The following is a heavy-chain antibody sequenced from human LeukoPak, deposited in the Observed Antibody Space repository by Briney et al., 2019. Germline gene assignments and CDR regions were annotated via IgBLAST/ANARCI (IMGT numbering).Heavy chain of an antibody. J-gene: IGHJ4*02. Sequence: GGSLRLSCAASQFSISYDWMHWVRQAPGKGLEWVASIKEDGRDIHYLDSVKGRFSISRDNAKNSLYLEMNTLGAEDTAVYYCVRGSGWFFGLWGQGSLVTVSS. CDR2: IKEDGRDI. V-gene: IGHV3-7*01. D-gene: IGHD6-19*01. CDR3: VRGSGWFFGL. CDR1: QFSISYDW.